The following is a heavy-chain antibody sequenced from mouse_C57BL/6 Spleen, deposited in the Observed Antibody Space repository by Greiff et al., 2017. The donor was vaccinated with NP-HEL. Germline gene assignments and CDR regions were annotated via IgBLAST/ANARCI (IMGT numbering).Heavy chain of an antibody. CDR2: IDPSDSET. V-gene: IGHV1-52*01. CDR1: GYTFTSYW. D-gene: IGHD2-1*01. J-gene: IGHJ4*01. Sequence: QVQLQQPGAELVRPGSSVKLSCKASGYTFTSYWMHWVKQRPIQGLEWIGNIDPSDSETHYNQKFKDKATLTVDKSSSTAYMQLSSLTSEDSAVYYCARRGNYEGYAMDYWGQGTSVTVSS. CDR3: ARRGNYEGYAMDY.